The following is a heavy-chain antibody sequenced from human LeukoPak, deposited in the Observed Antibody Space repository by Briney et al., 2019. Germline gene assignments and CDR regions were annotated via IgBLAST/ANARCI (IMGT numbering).Heavy chain of an antibody. V-gene: IGHV4-38-2*01. Sequence: PSETLSLTCAVSGYSISSGYYWGWIRQPPGKGLEWIGSIYHSGSTYYNPSPKSRVTISVDTSKNQFSLKLSSVTAADTAVYYCARHVDENWFDPWGQGTLVTVSS. CDR3: ARHVDENWFDP. CDR2: IYHSGST. CDR1: GYSISSGYY. D-gene: IGHD5-24*01. J-gene: IGHJ5*02.